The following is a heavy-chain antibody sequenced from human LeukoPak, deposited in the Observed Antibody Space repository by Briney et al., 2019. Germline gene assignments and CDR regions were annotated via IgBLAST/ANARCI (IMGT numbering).Heavy chain of an antibody. J-gene: IGHJ4*02. D-gene: IGHD3-10*01. CDR1: GFTFSSYS. CDR3: ARESPGSYYNERSFDY. V-gene: IGHV3-21*01. CDR2: ISSSSSYI. Sequence: PGGSLRLSCAASGFTFSSYSMNWVRQAPGKGLEWVSSISSSSSYIYYADSVKGRFTISRDNAKNSLYLQMNSLRAEDTAVYYCARESPGSYYNERSFDYWGQGTLVTVSS.